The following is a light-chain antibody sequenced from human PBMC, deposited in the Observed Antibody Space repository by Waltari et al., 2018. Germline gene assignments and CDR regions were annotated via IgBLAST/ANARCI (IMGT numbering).Light chain of an antibody. V-gene: IGKV3D-20*01. J-gene: IGKJ2*01. CDR3: QQYGSSPGT. CDR2: DAS. Sequence: ELGLTQSQATLSLSPGERATPSCEASQSVSSSYLAWYQRIPGLPPRLLIYDASSRATGIPDRFSGSGSGTDFTLTISRLEPEDFAVYYCQQYGSSPGTFGQGTKLEI. CDR1: QSVSSSY.